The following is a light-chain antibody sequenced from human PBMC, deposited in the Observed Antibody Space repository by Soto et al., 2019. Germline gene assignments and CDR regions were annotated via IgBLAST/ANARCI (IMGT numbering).Light chain of an antibody. Sequence: DIVMTQSPDSLAVSLGERATINCKSSQSVLHNSNNKNFLAWYQQKPGQPPKLLIYWASTRQSGVPDRFSGSGSETDFTLTISSLQAEDVAVYYFHQYYSTPQTFGQGTKVEIK. CDR3: HQYYSTPQT. CDR1: QSVLHNSNNKNF. J-gene: IGKJ1*01. CDR2: WAS. V-gene: IGKV4-1*01.